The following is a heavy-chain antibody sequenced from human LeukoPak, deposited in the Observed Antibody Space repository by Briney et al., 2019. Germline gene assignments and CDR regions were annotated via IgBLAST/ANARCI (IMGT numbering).Heavy chain of an antibody. Sequence: GGSLRLSCAASGFTFSSYWMHWVRQAPGKGLVWVSRINSDGSSTSYADSVKGRFNISRDNAKNTLYLQMNSLRAEDTAVYYCAEGIAAAGIDYWGQGTLVTVSS. J-gene: IGHJ4*02. CDR2: INSDGSST. CDR1: GFTFSSYW. CDR3: AEGIAAAGIDY. D-gene: IGHD6-13*01. V-gene: IGHV3-74*01.